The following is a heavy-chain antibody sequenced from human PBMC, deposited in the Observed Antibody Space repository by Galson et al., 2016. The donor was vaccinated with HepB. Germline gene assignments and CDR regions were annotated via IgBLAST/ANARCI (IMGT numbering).Heavy chain of an antibody. Sequence: SLRLSCAASGFTFSGHSMNWVRQAPGKGLEWVASITGASTYIYYADSVKGRFTISRDNAKNSLYLQMDSLRAEDTAIYYCARDPVTRGVGELDLVGYWGQGTLVTVSS. D-gene: IGHD3-10*01. CDR1: GFTFSGHS. CDR2: ITGASTYI. CDR3: ARDPVTRGVGELDLVGY. V-gene: IGHV3-21*06. J-gene: IGHJ4*02.